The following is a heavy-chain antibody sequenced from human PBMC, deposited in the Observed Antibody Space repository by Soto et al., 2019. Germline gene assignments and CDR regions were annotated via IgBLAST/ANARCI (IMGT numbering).Heavy chain of an antibody. CDR2: INSDGSST. V-gene: IGHV3-74*01. Sequence: GGSLRLSCAASGFTFSSYWMHWVRHAPGKGLVWVSRINSDGSSTSYADSVKGRFTISRDNAKNTLYLQMNSLRAEDTAVYYCARGGGVGTTVTTGYYYYGMDVWGQGTTVTVSS. CDR3: ARGGGVGTTVTTGYYYYGMDV. J-gene: IGHJ6*02. CDR1: GFTFSSYW. D-gene: IGHD4-4*01.